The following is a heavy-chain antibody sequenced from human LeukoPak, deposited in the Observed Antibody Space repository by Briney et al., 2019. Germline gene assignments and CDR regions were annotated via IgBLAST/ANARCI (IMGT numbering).Heavy chain of an antibody. V-gene: IGHV1-2*02. J-gene: IGHJ4*02. CDR3: ARDWYGDYDFGYFDY. CDR2: INPNSGGT. CDR1: GYTFTGYY. Sequence: ASVKVSCKASGYTFTGYYMHWVRQAPGQGLEWMGWINPNSGGTNYAQKFQGRVTMTRDTSISTAYMELSRLRSDDTAVYYCARDWYGDYDFGYFDYWGQGTLVTVSS. D-gene: IGHD4-17*01.